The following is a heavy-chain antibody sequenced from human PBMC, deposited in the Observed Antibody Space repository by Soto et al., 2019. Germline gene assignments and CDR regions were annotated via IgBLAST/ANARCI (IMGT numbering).Heavy chain of an antibody. CDR2: IIGDGLST. D-gene: IGHD3-10*01. V-gene: IGHV3-74*03. CDR1: GFTFSNYW. Sequence: EVQLVESGGGLVQPGGSLILSCAASGFTFSNYWMVWVRQAPRKGLVWVSRIIGDGLSTTYADSVKGRFTISRDNAKNTVYLQMNSLRVEDTAVYYCARGILGSGTANDHWGQGTLVTVSS. CDR3: ARGILGSGTANDH. J-gene: IGHJ4*02.